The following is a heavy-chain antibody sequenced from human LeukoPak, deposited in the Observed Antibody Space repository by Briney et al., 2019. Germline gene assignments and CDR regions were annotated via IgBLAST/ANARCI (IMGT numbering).Heavy chain of an antibody. CDR1: GYTLTDYY. V-gene: IGHV1-2*02. CDR3: ARDQSSGWYGD. J-gene: IGHJ4*02. D-gene: IGHD6-19*01. CDR2: INPNSGGT. Sequence: GASVKVSCKASGYTLTDYYIHWVRQAPGQGLEWMGWINPNSGGTNYAQKFQGRVTMTRDTSISTAYLDLSGLRSDDTAVYFCARDQSSGWYGDWGQGTLVTASS.